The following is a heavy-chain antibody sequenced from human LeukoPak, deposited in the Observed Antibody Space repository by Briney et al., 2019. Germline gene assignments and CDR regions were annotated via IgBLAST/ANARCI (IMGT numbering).Heavy chain of an antibody. Sequence: GGSLRLSCAASGFTFYHYTMHWVRQAPGEGLEWVSLISWDGGSTYYADSVKGRFTISRDNSKNSLSLQMNSLRAEDTALYYCAKDGKNYFDYWGQGTLVTVSS. CDR2: ISWDGGST. V-gene: IGHV3-43*01. CDR1: GFTFYHYT. CDR3: AKDGKNYFDY. J-gene: IGHJ4*02.